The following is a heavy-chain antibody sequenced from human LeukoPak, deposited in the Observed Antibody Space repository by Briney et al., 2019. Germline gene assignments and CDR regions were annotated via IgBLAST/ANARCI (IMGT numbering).Heavy chain of an antibody. CDR1: GYIFTSYD. D-gene: IGHD4-11*01. V-gene: IGHV1-8*01. CDR2: MNPNSGDT. CDR3: ARSRDYSNAGSFGY. Sequence: ASVKVSCKASGYIFTSYDINWVRQATGQGLEWMGWMNPNSGDTGYAQTFLGRVTLTRDTSISTAYMELSSLRSEDTAVYYCARSRDYSNAGSFGYWGQGTLVTVSS. J-gene: IGHJ4*02.